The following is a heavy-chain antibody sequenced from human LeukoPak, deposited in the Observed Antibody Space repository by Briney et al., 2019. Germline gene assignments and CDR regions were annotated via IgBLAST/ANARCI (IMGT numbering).Heavy chain of an antibody. Sequence: GGSLTLSCAASGFTFSDYYMSWIRQAPGKGLEWGSYISSSGSTIYYADSVKGRFTISTDNAKNSLYLQMNSLRAEDTAVYYCARDRKTTLGGYYYGMDVWGQGTTVTVSS. D-gene: IGHD3-16*01. J-gene: IGHJ6*02. CDR3: ARDRKTTLGGYYYGMDV. CDR1: GFTFSDYY. V-gene: IGHV3-11*01. CDR2: ISSSGSTI.